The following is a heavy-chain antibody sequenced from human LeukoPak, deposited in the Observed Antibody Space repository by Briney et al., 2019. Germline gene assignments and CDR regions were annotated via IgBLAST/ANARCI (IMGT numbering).Heavy chain of an antibody. CDR2: IRYDGSDK. CDR1: GFTFSSYG. D-gene: IGHD3-22*01. V-gene: IGHV3-30*02. J-gene: IGHJ4*02. CDR3: ARGDDSSGYPLDY. Sequence: GGSLRLSCAASGFTFSSYGMHWVRQAPGKGLEWVAFIRYDGSDKYYADSVKGRFTISRDNSKNTLYLQMNSLRAEDTAVYYCARGDDSSGYPLDYWGQGTLVTVSS.